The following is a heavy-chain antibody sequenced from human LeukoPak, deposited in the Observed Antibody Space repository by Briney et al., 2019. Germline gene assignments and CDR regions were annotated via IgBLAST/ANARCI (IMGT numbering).Heavy chain of an antibody. Sequence: SETLSLACTVSGGSISSGGYYWSWIRQHPGKGLEWIGYIYYSGSTYYNPSLKSRVTISVDTSKNQFTLKLSSVTAADTAVYYCARDMVLPRRATTNYYYYYGMDVWGQGTTVTVSS. CDR3: ARDMVLPRRATTNYYYYYGMDV. J-gene: IGHJ6*02. CDR2: IYYSGST. V-gene: IGHV4-31*03. CDR1: GGSISSGGYY. D-gene: IGHD3-10*01.